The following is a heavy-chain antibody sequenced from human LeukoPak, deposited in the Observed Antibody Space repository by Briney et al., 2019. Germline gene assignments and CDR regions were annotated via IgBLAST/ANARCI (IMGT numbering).Heavy chain of an antibody. Sequence: GGSLRLSCAASGFTFSTYWMHWVRQAPGKGLVWVSRINNEGSGTGYADSVKGRFTISRDNSKNTLYLQMNSLRAEDTAVYYCARDLTYGDPGGWGQGTLVTVSS. CDR2: INNEGSGT. V-gene: IGHV3-74*01. D-gene: IGHD4-17*01. CDR1: GFTFSTYW. CDR3: ARDLTYGDPGG. J-gene: IGHJ4*02.